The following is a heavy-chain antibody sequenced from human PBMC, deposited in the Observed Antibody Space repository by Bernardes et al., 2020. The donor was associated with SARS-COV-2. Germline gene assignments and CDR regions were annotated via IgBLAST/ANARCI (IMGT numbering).Heavy chain of an antibody. J-gene: IGHJ4*02. Sequence: KGLVWVSRKNRNGSSTSYADSVKGRFTISRDNAKNTLYLQMNSLRAEDTAVYYCARDFDGYCSGGSCYSHFDYWGQGTL. D-gene: IGHD2-15*01. CDR3: ARDFDGYCSGGSCYSHFDY. V-gene: IGHV3-74*01. CDR2: KNRNGSST.